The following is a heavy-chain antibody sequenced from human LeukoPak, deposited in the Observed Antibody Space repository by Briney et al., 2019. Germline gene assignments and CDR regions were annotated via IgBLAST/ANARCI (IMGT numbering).Heavy chain of an antibody. J-gene: IGHJ4*02. V-gene: IGHV3-30*02. CDR1: GFTFSSHG. Sequence: PGGSLRLSCAASGFTFSSHGMHWVRQAPGKGLEWVAFIQNDGNEKYYAGPVKGRYTISRDNSKNTLYLQMNSLRTEDTADYYCAKRGTVTSNFEYWGQGTLVTVSS. CDR3: AKRGTVTSNFEY. D-gene: IGHD4-17*01. CDR2: IQNDGNEK.